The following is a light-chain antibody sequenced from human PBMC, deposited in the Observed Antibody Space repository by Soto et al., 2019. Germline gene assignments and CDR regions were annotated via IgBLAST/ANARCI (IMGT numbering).Light chain of an antibody. CDR1: SSNIGNNH. V-gene: IGLV1-51*01. J-gene: IGLJ3*02. CDR3: VTWDSSLSVVV. CDR2: DTN. Sequence: QAVVTQPPSVSAAPGQKVTISCSGSSSNIGNNHVSWYQQVPGTAPKLFISDTNRRPSRIPDRFSGSKSGTSATLGITGLQTGDEADYYCVTWDSSLSVVVFGGGTKLTVL.